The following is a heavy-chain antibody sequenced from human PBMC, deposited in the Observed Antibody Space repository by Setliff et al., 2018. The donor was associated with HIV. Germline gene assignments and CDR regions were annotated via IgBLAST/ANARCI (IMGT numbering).Heavy chain of an antibody. CDR1: GFTFSSYS. Sequence: PGGSLRLSCAASGFTFSSYSMNWVRQAPGKGLEWVSYINSGSSTIYYADSVKGRFTISRDDSKDTLYLEMNSLKSEDTAVYYCATVAHSTALDYWGQGTLVTVSS. J-gene: IGHJ4*02. CDR2: INSGSSTI. D-gene: IGHD2-8*02. CDR3: ATVAHSTALDY. V-gene: IGHV3-48*01.